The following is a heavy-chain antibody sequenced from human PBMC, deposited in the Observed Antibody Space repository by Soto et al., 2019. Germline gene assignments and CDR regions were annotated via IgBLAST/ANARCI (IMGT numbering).Heavy chain of an antibody. J-gene: IGHJ4*02. CDR3: AISRGY. CDR1: GFTFSNYG. D-gene: IGHD1-1*01. Sequence: QVQLVESGGGVVQPGRSLRLSCAASGFTFSNYGMHWVRQAPGKGLEWVAVISYDGSNKYYADSVKGRFTISRDNSKNTLYLQMNSLRVEDTAVYYCAISRGYWGQGTLVTVSS. CDR2: ISYDGSNK. V-gene: IGHV3-30*03.